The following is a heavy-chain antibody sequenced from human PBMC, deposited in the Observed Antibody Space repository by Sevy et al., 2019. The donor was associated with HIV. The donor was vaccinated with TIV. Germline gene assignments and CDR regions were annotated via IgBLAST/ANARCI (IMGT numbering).Heavy chain of an antibody. V-gene: IGHV3-48*03. CDR3: ARKVGYYYYYGMDV. CDR1: GFTFRSYE. Sequence: WGSLRLSCEGSGFTFRSYEMNWVRQAPGKGLEWISYIYASGSPIYYSDSVRGRFTISRDDAKNSLYLQMDDLRVDDTATYYCARKVGYYYYYGMDVWGQGTTVTVSS. J-gene: IGHJ6*02. CDR2: IYASGSPI.